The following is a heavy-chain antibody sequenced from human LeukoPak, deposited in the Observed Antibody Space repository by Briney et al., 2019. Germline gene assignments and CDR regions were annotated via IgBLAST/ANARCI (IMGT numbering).Heavy chain of an antibody. D-gene: IGHD5-18*01. V-gene: IGHV3-30-3*01. CDR3: ASPAMASSFDY. J-gene: IGHJ4*02. Sequence: GGSLRLSCAASGFTFSSYAMHWVRQAPGKGLEWVAVISYDGSNKYYADSVKGRFTISRDNSKNTLYLRMNSLRAEDTAVYYCASPAMASSFDYWGQGTLVTVSS. CDR1: GFTFSSYA. CDR2: ISYDGSNK.